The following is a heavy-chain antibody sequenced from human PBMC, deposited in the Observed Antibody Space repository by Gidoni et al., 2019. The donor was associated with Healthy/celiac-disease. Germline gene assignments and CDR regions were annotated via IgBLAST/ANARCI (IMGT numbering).Heavy chain of an antibody. D-gene: IGHD3-22*01. CDR1: GFTFSSYW. V-gene: IGHV3-74*01. Sequence: EVQLVESGGGLVQPGGSLRLSCAASGFTFSSYWMHWVRQAPGKGLVWVSRINSDGSSTSYADSEKGRFTISRDNAKNTRYLQMNSLRAEDTAVYYCAREGYYYDSSGYSSNLGAFDIWGQGTMVTVSS. J-gene: IGHJ3*02. CDR3: AREGYYYDSSGYSSNLGAFDI. CDR2: INSDGSST.